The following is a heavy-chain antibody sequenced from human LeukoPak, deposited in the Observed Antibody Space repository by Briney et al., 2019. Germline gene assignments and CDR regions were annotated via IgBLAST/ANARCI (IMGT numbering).Heavy chain of an antibody. Sequence: SETLSLTCAVYGGSFSGYYWSWIRQPPGKGLVWIGEINHSGSTNYNPSLKSRITISVDTSKNQFSLKLSSVTAADTAVYYCASLITGTSYYFDYWGQGTLVTVSS. CDR1: GGSFSGYY. D-gene: IGHD1-20*01. J-gene: IGHJ4*02. CDR3: ASLITGTSYYFDY. V-gene: IGHV4-34*01. CDR2: INHSGST.